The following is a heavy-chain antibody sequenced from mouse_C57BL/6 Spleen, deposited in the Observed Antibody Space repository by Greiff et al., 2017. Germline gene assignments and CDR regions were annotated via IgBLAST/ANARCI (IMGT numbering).Heavy chain of an antibody. V-gene: IGHV1-81*01. D-gene: IGHD2-3*01. CDR1: GYTLTSYG. CDR3: ARDDGYYYWYFDV. J-gene: IGHJ1*03. CDR2: IYPRSGNT. Sequence: VQLQQSGAELARPGASVKLSCKASGYTLTSYGISWVKQRTGQGLEWIGEIYPRSGNTYYNENVKGKATLTADKSSSTAYMALRSLTSEDSAVYFCARDDGYYYWYFDVWGTGTTVTVSS.